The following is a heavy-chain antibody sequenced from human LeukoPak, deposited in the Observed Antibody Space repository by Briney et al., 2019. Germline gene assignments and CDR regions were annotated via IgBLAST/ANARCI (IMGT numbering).Heavy chain of an antibody. CDR1: GYTFTSYD. D-gene: IGHD3-10*01. J-gene: IGHJ2*01. V-gene: IGHV1-8*01. CDR2: MNPNSGNT. Sequence: ASVKVSCKASGYTFTSYDINWVRQATGQGLEWMGWMNPNSGNTGYAQKFQGRVTMTRNTSISTAYMELSSLRSEDTAVYYCAKVPFFGELPRYWYFDLWGRGTLVTVSS. CDR3: AKVPFFGELPRYWYFDL.